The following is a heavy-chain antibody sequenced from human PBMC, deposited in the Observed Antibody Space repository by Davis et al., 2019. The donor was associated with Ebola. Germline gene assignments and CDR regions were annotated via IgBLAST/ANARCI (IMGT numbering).Heavy chain of an antibody. J-gene: IGHJ6*02. Sequence: GESLKISCAASGFTFSSYSMNWVRQAPGKGLEWVSYISSSSSTIYYADSVKGRFTISRDNAKNSLYLQMNSLRDEDTAVYYCARGKELRYFACIDVWGQGTTVTVSS. CDR2: ISSSSSTI. D-gene: IGHD3-9*01. CDR3: ARGKELRYFACIDV. V-gene: IGHV3-48*02. CDR1: GFTFSSYS.